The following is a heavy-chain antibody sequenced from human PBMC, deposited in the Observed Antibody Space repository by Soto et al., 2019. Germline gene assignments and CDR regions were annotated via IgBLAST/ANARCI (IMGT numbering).Heavy chain of an antibody. Sequence: GGSLRLSCAASGFTFSSYCMHWVRQAPGKGLEWVAVIWYDGSNKYYADSVKGRFTISRDNSKNTLYLQMNSLRAEDTAVYYCARDRGRGYCSGGSCYSDYWGQGTLVTV. CDR2: IWYDGSNK. J-gene: IGHJ4*01. CDR1: GFTFSSYC. V-gene: IGHV3-33*01. D-gene: IGHD2-15*01. CDR3: ARDRGRGYCSGGSCYSDY.